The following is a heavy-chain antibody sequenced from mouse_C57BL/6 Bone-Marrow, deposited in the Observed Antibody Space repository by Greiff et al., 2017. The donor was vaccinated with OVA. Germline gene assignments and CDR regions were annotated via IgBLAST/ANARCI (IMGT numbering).Heavy chain of an antibody. J-gene: IGHJ3*01. CDR2: IHPNSGST. V-gene: IGHV1-64*01. D-gene: IGHD1-1*01. CDR3: ARCYYYGSRYVGCAY. CDR1: GYTFTSYW. Sequence: QVRLQQPGAELVKPGASVKLSCKASGYTFTSYWMHWVKQRPGQGLEWIGMIHPNSGSTNYNEKFKSKATLTVDKSSSTAYMQLSSLTSEDSAVYYCARCYYYGSRYVGCAYWGQGTRVTVTA.